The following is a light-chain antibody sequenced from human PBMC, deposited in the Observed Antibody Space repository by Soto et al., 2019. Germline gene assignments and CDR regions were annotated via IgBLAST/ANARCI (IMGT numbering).Light chain of an antibody. CDR2: GAS. J-gene: IGKJ1*01. CDR3: QQYNKWPLT. CDR1: QGIGDT. Sequence: EIVMTQSPATLSVSPGERATLSCRASQGIGDTLAWYQQKPGQTPRLLIYGASTRATGIPVRFSGSASGTEFTLTISSLQSEDFTVYYCQQYNKWPLTFGQGTKVDIK. V-gene: IGKV3-15*01.